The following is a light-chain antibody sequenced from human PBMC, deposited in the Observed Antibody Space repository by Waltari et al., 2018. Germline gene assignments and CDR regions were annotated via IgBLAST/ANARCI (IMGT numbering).Light chain of an antibody. CDR1: QTIFSH. CDR2: SAS. J-gene: IGKJ1*01. Sequence: DIQMTQSPSSLSASVGDRVTITCRASQTIFSHLNWFQQTPGKAPELLIFSASALQSGVPSRFSCSGSGTNFTLTISSLRPEDFATYYCQQSYSAPRTFGQGTKVDFK. CDR3: QQSYSAPRT. V-gene: IGKV1-39*01.